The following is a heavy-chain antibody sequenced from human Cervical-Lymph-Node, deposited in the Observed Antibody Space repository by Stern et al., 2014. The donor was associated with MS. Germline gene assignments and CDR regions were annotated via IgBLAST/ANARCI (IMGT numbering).Heavy chain of an antibody. CDR3: ARGARVFDYDILTGPYYYYGMDV. D-gene: IGHD3-9*01. CDR2: IIPIFGTA. Sequence: QVQLVQSGAEVKKPGSSVKVSCKASGGTFSSYAISWVRQAPGQGLEWMGGIIPIFGTANYAQKFQGRVTITADESTSTAYMELSSLRSEDTAVYYCARGARVFDYDILTGPYYYYGMDVWGQGTTVTVSS. J-gene: IGHJ6*02. CDR1: GGTFSSYA. V-gene: IGHV1-69*01.